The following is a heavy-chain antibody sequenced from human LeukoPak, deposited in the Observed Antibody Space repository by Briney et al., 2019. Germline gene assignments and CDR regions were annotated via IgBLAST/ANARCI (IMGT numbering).Heavy chain of an antibody. J-gene: IGHJ4*02. CDR1: GFTVSSNY. CDR2: IYSGGST. Sequence: PGGSLRLSCAASGFTVSSNYMSWVRQAPGKGLEWVSVIYSGGSTYYADSVKGRFTISRDNSKNTLYLQMNSLRAEDTAVSYCAREGLAAAADYWGQGTLVTVSS. D-gene: IGHD6-13*01. V-gene: IGHV3-66*01. CDR3: AREGLAAAADY.